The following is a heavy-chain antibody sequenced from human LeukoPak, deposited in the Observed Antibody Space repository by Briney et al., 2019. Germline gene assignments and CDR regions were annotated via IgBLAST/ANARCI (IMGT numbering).Heavy chain of an antibody. J-gene: IGHJ6*02. D-gene: IGHD2/OR15-2a*01. CDR3: ARDLGNIYYYYGMDV. V-gene: IGHV3-33*01. CDR1: GFTFSSYG. Sequence: GGSLRLSCAASGFTFSSYGMHWVRQAPGKGLEWVAVIWYDGSNKYYADSVKGRFTISRDNSKNTLYLQMNSPRAEDTAVYYCARDLGNIYYYYGMDVWGQGTTVTVSS. CDR2: IWYDGSNK.